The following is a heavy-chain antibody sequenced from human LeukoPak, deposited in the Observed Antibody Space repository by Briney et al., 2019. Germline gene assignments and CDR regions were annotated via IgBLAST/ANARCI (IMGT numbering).Heavy chain of an antibody. CDR3: AKAYSSSDYYYMDV. D-gene: IGHD6-6*01. CDR2: ISASGGST. J-gene: IGHJ6*03. V-gene: IGHV3-23*01. CDR1: GFTFSSYA. Sequence: GGSLRLSCAACGFTFSSYAMSWVRQAPGKGLEWVSAISASGGSTYYADSMKGRFTISRDNSKNTLYLQMNSLRAEDTAVYYCAKAYSSSDYYYMDVWGKGTTVTVSS.